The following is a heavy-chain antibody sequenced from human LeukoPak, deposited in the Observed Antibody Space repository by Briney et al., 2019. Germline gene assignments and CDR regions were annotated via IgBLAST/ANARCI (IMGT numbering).Heavy chain of an antibody. Sequence: GESLKISCKGSGYIFTNYWIGWVRQMPGKGLEWMGIIYPGDSDTRYSPSFQGHVTISADKSISTAYLQWSSLKASDTAMYYCARPLGYNSGWYWFDPWGQGTLVTVSS. J-gene: IGHJ5*02. D-gene: IGHD6-19*01. V-gene: IGHV5-51*01. CDR1: GYIFTNYW. CDR2: IYPGDSDT. CDR3: ARPLGYNSGWYWFDP.